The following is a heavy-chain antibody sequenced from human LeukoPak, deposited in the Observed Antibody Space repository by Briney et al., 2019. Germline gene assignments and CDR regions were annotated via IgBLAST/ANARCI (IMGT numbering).Heavy chain of an antibody. CDR1: GGSISSGANY. D-gene: IGHD2-2*01. CDR3: ARDRSDCSSTSCYDAFDI. Sequence: SQTLSLTCTVSGGSISSGANYWSWTRQPPGKCLEWIGFIDYSGSTYYNPSLKSRVTISVDTSKNQFSLKLSSVTAADTAVYYCARDRSDCSSTSCYDAFDIWGQGTMVTVSS. V-gene: IGHV4-30-4*08. J-gene: IGHJ3*02. CDR2: IDYSGST.